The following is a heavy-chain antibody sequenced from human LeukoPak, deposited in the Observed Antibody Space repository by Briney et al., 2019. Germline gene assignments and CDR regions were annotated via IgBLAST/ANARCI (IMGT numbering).Heavy chain of an antibody. CDR2: ISNDGRSK. CDR1: GFTFSSYV. V-gene: IGHV3-30*18. Sequence: GGSLRLSCAASGFTFSSYVMHWVRQAPGKGLEWVAVISNDGRSKYYADSVKGRFTISRDNSENTLYLQMNSLRAEDTAVYFCAKGVPATWIFDYWGQGTLVTVSS. J-gene: IGHJ4*02. D-gene: IGHD2-15*01. CDR3: AKGVPATWIFDY.